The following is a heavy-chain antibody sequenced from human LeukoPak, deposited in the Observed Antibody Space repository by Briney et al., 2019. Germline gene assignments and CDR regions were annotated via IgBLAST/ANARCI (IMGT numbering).Heavy chain of an antibody. CDR2: MNPNSGNT. CDR1: GYTFTSYD. CDR3: ARRYSYGTVPFDY. J-gene: IGHJ4*02. D-gene: IGHD5-18*01. V-gene: IGHV1-8*01. Sequence: ASVKVSCKASGYTFTSYDINWVRQATGQGLEWMGWMNPNSGNTGYAQKFQGRVTMTRNTSISTAYMELSSLGSEDTAVYYCARRYSYGTVPFDYWGQGTLVTVSS.